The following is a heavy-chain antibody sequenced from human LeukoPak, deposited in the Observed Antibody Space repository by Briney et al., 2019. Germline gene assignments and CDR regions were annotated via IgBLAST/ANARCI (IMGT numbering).Heavy chain of an antibody. J-gene: IGHJ5*02. CDR2: IYYSGST. CDR3: ARHGFGGDSITNWFDP. D-gene: IGHD4-23*01. CDR1: GGSISSSTYF. Sequence: ASETLSLTCTVSGGSISSSTYFWGWIRQPPGKGLEWIATIYYSGSTYYNPSLKSRVTISVDTSKNHFSLKLSSVTAADTALYYCARHGFGGDSITNWFDPWGQGTLVTVSS. V-gene: IGHV4-39*01.